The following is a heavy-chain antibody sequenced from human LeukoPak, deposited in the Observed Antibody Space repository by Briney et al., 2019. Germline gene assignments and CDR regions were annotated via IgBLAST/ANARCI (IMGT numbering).Heavy chain of an antibody. CDR1: GFTFSSYG. J-gene: IGHJ3*02. Sequence: GGSLRLSCAASGFTFSSYGMSWVRQAPGKGLEWVSGISGSGGSTYYADSVKGRFTISRDNSKNTLYLQMNSLRAEDTAVYYCAKVRCSGGSCYPLDDAFDIWGQGTMVTVSS. CDR3: AKVRCSGGSCYPLDDAFDI. V-gene: IGHV3-23*01. D-gene: IGHD2-15*01. CDR2: ISGSGGST.